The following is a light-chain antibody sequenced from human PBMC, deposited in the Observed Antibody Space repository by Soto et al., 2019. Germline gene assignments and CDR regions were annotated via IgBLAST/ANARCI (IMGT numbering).Light chain of an antibody. CDR2: GVT. V-gene: IGLV2-8*01. CDR3: ISYAGRXDIV. CDR1: SSDVGAYNF. Sequence: QSALTQPPSASGSPAQSVTISCTGTSSDVGAYNFVSWYQQHPGIAPKLIISGVTNRPSGVPDRFSGSKSGNTASLTVSGLQADHAADDYCISYAGRXDIVLGKGTKVXV. J-gene: IGLJ1*01.